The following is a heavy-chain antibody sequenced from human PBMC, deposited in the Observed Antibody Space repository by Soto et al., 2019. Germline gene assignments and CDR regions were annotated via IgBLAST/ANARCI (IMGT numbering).Heavy chain of an antibody. CDR1: GGTISTNV. V-gene: IGHV1-69*06. D-gene: IGHD2-15*01. CDR3: ATGARYCSGGSCYPDD. CDR2: IMPIFAAP. J-gene: IGHJ4*02. Sequence: QVQLMQSGAEVKKPGSSVKVSCKASGGTISTNVISWVRQAPGQGLEWMGEIMPIFAAPNNAQKFQGRLTITADTSTTTVYRERSSLTSEDTAVYFCATGARYCSGGSCYPDDWGQGTLVIVSA.